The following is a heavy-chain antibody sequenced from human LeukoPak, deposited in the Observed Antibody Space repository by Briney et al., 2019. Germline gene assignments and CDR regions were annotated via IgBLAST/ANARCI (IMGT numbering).Heavy chain of an antibody. D-gene: IGHD1-26*01. CDR2: ISASGAMT. CDR1: GFTFNNYA. V-gene: IGHV3-23*01. Sequence: GSLRLSCAASGFTFNNYAMTWVRQTPGKGLERVSSISASGAMTYYADSVKGRFTVSRDNSKNNLFLQMSRLTAADTAVYYCAKDRSIGTYYTFDHWGQGTLVTVSS. J-gene: IGHJ4*02. CDR3: AKDRSIGTYYTFDH.